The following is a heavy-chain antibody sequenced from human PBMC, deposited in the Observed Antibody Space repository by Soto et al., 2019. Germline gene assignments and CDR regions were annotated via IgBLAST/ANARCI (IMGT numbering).Heavy chain of an antibody. CDR3: ARDLPIAYSSGWDFDY. J-gene: IGHJ4*02. CDR1: GFTFSSYG. Sequence: QVQLVESGGGVVQPGRSVRLSCAASGFTFSSYGMHWVRQAPGKGLEWVAVIWYDGSNKYYADSVKGRFTISRDNSKNTLYLQINSLRAEDTAVYYCARDLPIAYSSGWDFDYWGQGTLVTVSS. D-gene: IGHD6-19*01. V-gene: IGHV3-33*01. CDR2: IWYDGSNK.